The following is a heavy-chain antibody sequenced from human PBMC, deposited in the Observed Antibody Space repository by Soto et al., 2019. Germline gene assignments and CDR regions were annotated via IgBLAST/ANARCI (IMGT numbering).Heavy chain of an antibody. V-gene: IGHV4-31*03. Sequence: QMQLQESGPGLVKPSQTLSLTCTVSGGSISSGGYYWSWIRQHPGKGLEWIGYIYYSGSTYYNPSLKSRVTISVDTSKNQFSLKLSSVTAADTAVYYCARDSVDTAMVTPYGMDVWGQGTTVTVSS. CDR3: ARDSVDTAMVTPYGMDV. D-gene: IGHD5-18*01. J-gene: IGHJ6*02. CDR2: IYYSGST. CDR1: GGSISSGGYY.